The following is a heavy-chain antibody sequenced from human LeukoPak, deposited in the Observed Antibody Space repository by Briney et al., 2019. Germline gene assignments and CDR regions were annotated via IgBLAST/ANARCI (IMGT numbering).Heavy chain of an antibody. CDR1: GYTFTSYY. D-gene: IGHD6-19*01. J-gene: IGHJ4*02. CDR3: ARGIELQWPPLYFDY. V-gene: IGHV1-46*01. CDR2: INPSGGST. Sequence: GASVKVSCTASGYTFTSYYMHWVRQAPGQGLEWTGIINPSGGSTSYAQRFQDRLTMTRDTSTSTVYMELSSLRSEDTAVYYCARGIELQWPPLYFDYWGQGTLVTVSS.